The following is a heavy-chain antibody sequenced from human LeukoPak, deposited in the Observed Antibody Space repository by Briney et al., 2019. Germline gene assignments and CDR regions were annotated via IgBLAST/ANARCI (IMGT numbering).Heavy chain of an antibody. Sequence: SGGSLRLSCAASGFIFSSYSMNWVRQAPGKGLEWVSYISSSSSNMYYADSVKGRFTISRDNAKNSLYPQMNSLRAEDTTVYYCARGVTTGWSRYFFDFWGQGTLVTVSS. D-gene: IGHD3-9*01. CDR2: ISSSSSNM. CDR3: ARGVTTGWSRYFFDF. J-gene: IGHJ4*02. V-gene: IGHV3-48*01. CDR1: GFIFSSYS.